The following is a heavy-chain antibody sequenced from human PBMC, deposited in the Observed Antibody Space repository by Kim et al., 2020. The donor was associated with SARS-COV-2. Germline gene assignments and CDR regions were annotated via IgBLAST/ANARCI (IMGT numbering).Heavy chain of an antibody. D-gene: IGHD4-17*01. CDR2: IRTKAYGGTT. V-gene: IGHV3-49*04. Sequence: GGSLRLSCTASGFTFGDYAMSWVRQAPGKGLEWVSFIRTKAYGGTTQYAASVKGRFTISRDDSKSIAYLQMNSLKTEDTAVYYCTRLPSDYGDRLYFDYWGQGTLVTVSS. CDR1: GFTFGDYA. CDR3: TRLPSDYGDRLYFDY. J-gene: IGHJ4*02.